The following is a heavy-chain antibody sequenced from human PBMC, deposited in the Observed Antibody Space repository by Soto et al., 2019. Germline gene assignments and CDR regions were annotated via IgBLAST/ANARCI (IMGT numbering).Heavy chain of an antibody. J-gene: IGHJ4*02. CDR2: IIPILGIA. D-gene: IGHD5-12*01. CDR3: ARGNTSRGGYNWEFDY. Sequence: QVQLVQSGAEVKKPGSSVKVSCKASGGTFSSYTISWVRQAPGQGLEWMGRIIPILGIANYAQKFQGRVTITADESTSTAYMELSSLRSEDTAVYYCARGNTSRGGYNWEFDYWGQGTLVTVSS. V-gene: IGHV1-69*02. CDR1: GGTFSSYT.